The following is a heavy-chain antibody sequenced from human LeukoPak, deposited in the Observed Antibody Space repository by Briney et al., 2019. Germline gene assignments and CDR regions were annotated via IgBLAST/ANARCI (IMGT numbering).Heavy chain of an antibody. V-gene: IGHV5-10-1*01. CDR1: GYSFTSYW. Sequence: GESLRISCKGSGYSFTSYWISWVRQMPGKGLEWMGRIDPSDSYTNYSPSFQGHVTISADKSINTAYLQWSSLKASDTAMYYCARHRGGDYGLDAFDIWGQGTMVNVSS. J-gene: IGHJ3*02. CDR3: ARHRGGDYGLDAFDI. D-gene: IGHD4-17*01. CDR2: IDPSDSYT.